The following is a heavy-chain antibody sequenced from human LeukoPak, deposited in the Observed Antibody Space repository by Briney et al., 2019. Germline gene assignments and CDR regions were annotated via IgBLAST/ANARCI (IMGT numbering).Heavy chain of an antibody. J-gene: IGHJ4*02. CDR1: GGSISSSSYY. Sequence: PSETLSLTCTVSGGSISSSSYYWGWIRQPPGKGLEWIGSIYYSGSTYYNPSLKSRVTISVDTSKNQFSLKLSSVTAADTAVYYCARDVGATTGWDYWGQGTLVTVSS. V-gene: IGHV4-39*07. CDR2: IYYSGST. CDR3: ARDVGATTGWDY. D-gene: IGHD1-26*01.